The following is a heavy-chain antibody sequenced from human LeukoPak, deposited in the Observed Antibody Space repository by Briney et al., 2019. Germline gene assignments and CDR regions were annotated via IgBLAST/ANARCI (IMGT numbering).Heavy chain of an antibody. CDR2: INPNSGGT. CDR3: ARSRGIQLWFDFDY. D-gene: IGHD5-18*01. Sequence: GASVKVSCKASGYTFTGYYMHWVRQAPGQGLAWMGWINPNSGGTNYAQKFQGRVTMTRDTSISTAYMELSRLRSDDTAVYYCARSRGIQLWFDFDYWGQGTLVTVSS. CDR1: GYTFTGYY. J-gene: IGHJ4*02. V-gene: IGHV1-2*02.